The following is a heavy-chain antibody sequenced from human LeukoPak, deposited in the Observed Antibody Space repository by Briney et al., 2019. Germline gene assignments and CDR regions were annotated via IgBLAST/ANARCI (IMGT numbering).Heavy chain of an antibody. CDR3: ARDRPTGSYYSIDY. D-gene: IGHD1-26*01. CDR2: IWYDGSNK. J-gene: IGHJ4*02. V-gene: IGHV3-33*01. Sequence: GGSLRLSCAVSGFTFSDYGMHWVRQAPGKGLEWVAVIWYDGSNKYYGDSVKGRFTISRDNSKNTLYLQMNSLRVEDTAVYYCARDRPTGSYYSIDYWGQGTLVTVSS. CDR1: GFTFSDYG.